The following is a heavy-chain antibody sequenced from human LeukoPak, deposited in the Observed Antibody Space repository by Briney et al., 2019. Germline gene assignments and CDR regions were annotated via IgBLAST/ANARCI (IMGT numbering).Heavy chain of an antibody. V-gene: IGHV5-51*01. CDR1: GYSFTSNW. D-gene: IGHD4-17*01. CDR3: ASFAPYGDYSYFQE. J-gene: IGHJ1*01. Sequence: PGESLKISCKGSGYSFTSNWIGWVRQMPGKGLEWMGIIYPGDSDTRYSPSFQRQVTISADKSSSTAYLQWSSLKASDTAMYYCASFAPYGDYSYFQEWGQGTLVTVSS. CDR2: IYPGDSDT.